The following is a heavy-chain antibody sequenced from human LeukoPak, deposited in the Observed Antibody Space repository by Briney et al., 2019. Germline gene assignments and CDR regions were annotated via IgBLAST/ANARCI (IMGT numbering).Heavy chain of an antibody. Sequence: PSGTLSLTCAVSGGSISSSNWWSWVRQPPGKGLEWIGEIYHSGSTNYNPSLKSRVTISVDKSKNQFSLKLSSVTAADTAVYYCFYIGWGSYYKFCSFGIWGQGTMVTVSS. CDR3: FYIGWGSYYKFCSFGI. D-gene: IGHD3-10*01. CDR2: IYHSGST. V-gene: IGHV4-4*02. CDR1: GGSISSSNW. J-gene: IGHJ3*02.